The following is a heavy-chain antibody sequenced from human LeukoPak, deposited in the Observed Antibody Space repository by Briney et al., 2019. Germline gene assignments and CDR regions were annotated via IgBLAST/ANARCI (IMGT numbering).Heavy chain of an antibody. Sequence: GGSLRLSCTASGFTFSSYAMSWVRQAPGKGLEWVSAISGSGGSTYYADSVKGRFTISRDNSKNTLYLQMNSLRAEDTAVYYCANAPIRGVIITSGYWGQGTLVTVSS. CDR2: ISGSGGST. CDR1: GFTFSSYA. CDR3: ANAPIRGVIITSGY. V-gene: IGHV3-23*01. D-gene: IGHD3-10*01. J-gene: IGHJ4*02.